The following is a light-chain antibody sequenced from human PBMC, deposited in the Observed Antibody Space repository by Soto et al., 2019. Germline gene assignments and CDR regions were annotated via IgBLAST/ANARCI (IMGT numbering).Light chain of an antibody. CDR1: HDISNY. J-gene: IGKJ4*01. CDR3: QQLNSYPLT. Sequence: DIQLTQSPSFLSAFVGDRVTITCRASHDISNYLAWCHQKPGKAAKFLIYATFTFQGWLRSRFLGSRSGTEFTLTIISLHPQDFATYSCQQLNSYPLTFGGGTKVDLK. V-gene: IGKV1-9*01. CDR2: ATF.